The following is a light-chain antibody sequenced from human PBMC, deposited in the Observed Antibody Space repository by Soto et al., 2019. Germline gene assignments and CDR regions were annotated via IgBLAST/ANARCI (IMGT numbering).Light chain of an antibody. CDR3: QQYDTDST. CDR2: DAS. J-gene: IGKJ5*01. V-gene: IGKV1-5*01. CDR1: QNIRNL. Sequence: DIQLPQSPSTLSAAVGDSVTITCRASQNIRNLFAWYQQKPGKAPKPLIFDASTLKTGVPSRFGGSGSGAEFNFTITGLQPDAFATYFCQQYDTDSTCGQGTVWRL.